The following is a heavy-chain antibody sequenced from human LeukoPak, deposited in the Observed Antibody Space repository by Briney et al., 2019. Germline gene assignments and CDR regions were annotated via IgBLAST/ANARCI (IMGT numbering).Heavy chain of an antibody. V-gene: IGHV5-51*01. D-gene: IGHD1-26*01. CDR1: GYSFPTYW. J-gene: IGHJ4*02. Sequence: GESLKISCKGSGYSFPTYWIGWVRQMPGKGLEWMGIIYPGDSDTRYSPSFQGQVAISADKSISTAYLQWSSLKASDTAMYYCARYGKMGATRSYFDYWGQGTPVTVSS. CDR2: IYPGDSDT. CDR3: ARYGKMGATRSYFDY.